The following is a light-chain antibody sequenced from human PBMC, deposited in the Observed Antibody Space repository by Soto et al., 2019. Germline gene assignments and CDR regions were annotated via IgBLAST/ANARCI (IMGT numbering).Light chain of an antibody. CDR2: SNN. J-gene: IGLJ2*01. V-gene: IGLV1-44*01. Sequence: QSVLTQPPSASGTPGQRVTISCSGSSSNIGSNNVNWYQQLPGTAPKLLIYSNNQRPSGVPDRFSGSKSGTSASLAISGLQSEDEADYYCAAWDASLVFGGGTQLTVL. CDR3: AAWDASLV. CDR1: SSNIGSNN.